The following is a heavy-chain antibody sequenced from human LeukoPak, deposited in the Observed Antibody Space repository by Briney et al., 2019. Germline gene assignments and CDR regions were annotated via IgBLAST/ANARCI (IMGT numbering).Heavy chain of an antibody. CDR3: ARGGAWNNFFTY. D-gene: IGHD1/OR15-1a*01. CDR1: GGSISSGGYY. Sequence: PSQTLSLTCTVSGGSISSGGYYWSWIRQPPGKGLEWIGYIYHSGSTYYNPSLKSRVTISVDRSKNQFSMKLTSVTAADAAVYYCARGGAWNNFFTYWGQGTLVTVSS. V-gene: IGHV4-30-2*01. J-gene: IGHJ4*02. CDR2: IYHSGST.